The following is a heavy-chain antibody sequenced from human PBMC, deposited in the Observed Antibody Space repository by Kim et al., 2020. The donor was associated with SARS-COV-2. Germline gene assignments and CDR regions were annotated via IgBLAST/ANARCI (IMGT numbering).Heavy chain of an antibody. CDR2: ISSDGSTT. CDR3: ARGIFRDGFDV. Sequence: GGSLRLSCAASGGTFGNYGLKWVSKAAGKGRGCVSRISSDGSTTHYADSVKGRFTLSRANAENTLFLQMNSLRVEDTAVYFCARGIFRDGFDVWGQGTTVTVSS. V-gene: IGHV3-74*01. CDR1: GGTFGNYG. D-gene: IGHD2-15*01. J-gene: IGHJ6*01.